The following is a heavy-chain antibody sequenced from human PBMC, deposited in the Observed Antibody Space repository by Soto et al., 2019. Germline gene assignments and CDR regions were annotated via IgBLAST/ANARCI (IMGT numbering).Heavy chain of an antibody. J-gene: IGHJ4*02. D-gene: IGHD2-15*01. CDR3: ARVHAPKYCSGGSCYDY. CDR1: GGSISSGDYY. CDR2: IYYSGST. V-gene: IGHV4-30-4*01. Sequence: QVQLQESGPGLVKPSQTLSLTCTVSGGSISSGDYYWSWIRQPPGKGLEWIGYIYYSGSTYYNPSLKSPVTISVDTSKNQFSLKLSSVTAADTAVYYCARVHAPKYCSGGSCYDYWGQGTLVTVSS.